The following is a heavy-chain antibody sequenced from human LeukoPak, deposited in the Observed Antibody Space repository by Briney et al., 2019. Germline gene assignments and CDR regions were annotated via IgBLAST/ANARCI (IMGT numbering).Heavy chain of an antibody. Sequence: GGSLRLSCAASGFTFSSYSMNWVRQAPGKGLEWVANINHDGSGTYYVDSVKGRFTISRDNAKNSLYLQMNSLRAEDTAVYYCARAHVTGVDAFDIWGQGTMVSVSS. J-gene: IGHJ3*02. CDR2: INHDGSGT. CDR1: GFTFSSYS. D-gene: IGHD2-21*02. CDR3: ARAHVTGVDAFDI. V-gene: IGHV3-7*01.